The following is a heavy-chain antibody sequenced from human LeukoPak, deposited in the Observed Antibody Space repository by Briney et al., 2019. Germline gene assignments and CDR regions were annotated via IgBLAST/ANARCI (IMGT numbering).Heavy chain of an antibody. D-gene: IGHD3-3*01. Sequence: SVKVSCKASGGTFSSYAISWVRQAPGQGLERMGRIIPIFGTANYAQKFQGRVTITTDESTSTAYMELSSLRSEDTAVYYCASSIFGVVQTPYYYYYMDVWGKGTTVTVSS. CDR3: ASSIFGVVQTPYYYYYMDV. CDR2: IIPIFGTA. CDR1: GGTFSSYA. V-gene: IGHV1-69*05. J-gene: IGHJ6*03.